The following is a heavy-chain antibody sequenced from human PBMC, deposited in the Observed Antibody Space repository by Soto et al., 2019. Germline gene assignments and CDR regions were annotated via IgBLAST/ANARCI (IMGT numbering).Heavy chain of an antibody. J-gene: IGHJ4*02. D-gene: IGHD3-9*01. CDR3: ARVSHDILTGFAAYYFDY. CDR2: INAGNGNT. V-gene: IGHV1-3*01. CDR1: GYTFTSYA. Sequence: QVQLVQSGAEVKKPGASVKVSCKASGYTFTSYAMHWVRQAPGQRREWMGWINAGNGNTKYSQKFQGRVTITRDTSASTAYMALSSLRSEDTAVYYCARVSHDILTGFAAYYFDYWGQGTLVTVSS.